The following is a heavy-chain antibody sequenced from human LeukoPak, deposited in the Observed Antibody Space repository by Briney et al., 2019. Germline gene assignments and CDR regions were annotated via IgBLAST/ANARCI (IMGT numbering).Heavy chain of an antibody. V-gene: IGHV3-7*01. CDR2: IKQDGSEK. J-gene: IGHJ4*02. Sequence: GGSLRLSCAASGFTFSSYWMSWVRQASGKGLEWVANIKQDGSEKYYVDSVKGRFTISRDDAKNSLYLQMNSLRAEDTAVYYCARERDILTGYYLFDYWGQGTLVTVSS. D-gene: IGHD3-9*01. CDR1: GFTFSSYW. CDR3: ARERDILTGYYLFDY.